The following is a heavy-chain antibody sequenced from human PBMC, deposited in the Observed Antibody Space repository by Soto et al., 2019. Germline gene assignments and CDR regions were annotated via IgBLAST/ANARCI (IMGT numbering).Heavy chain of an antibody. CDR1: GFTFSSYA. CDR2: ISGSGGST. J-gene: IGHJ4*02. V-gene: IGHV3-23*01. D-gene: IGHD6-13*01. CDR3: AKDRRDIAAACIYY. Sequence: EVQLLESGGGLVQPGGSLRLSCAASGFTFSSYAMSWVRQAPGKGLELVSAISGSGGSTYYADSVKGRFTISRDNSKNTLHVQMNSLRAEDTAVYYCAKDRRDIAAACIYYWCQGTLVTVSS.